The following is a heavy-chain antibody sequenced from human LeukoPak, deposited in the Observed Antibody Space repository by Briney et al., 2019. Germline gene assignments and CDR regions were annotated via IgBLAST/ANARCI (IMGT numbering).Heavy chain of an antibody. CDR3: ARNLYYDFSYGMDV. Sequence: SETLSLTCTVSSGSVNSYYWSWIRQPPGKGLEWIGYIYYSGSTNYNPSLKSRVTISVDTSKNQFSLKLSSVTAADTAVYYCARNLYYDFSYGMDVWGQGTTVTVSS. CDR2: IYYSGST. V-gene: IGHV4-59*02. CDR1: SGSVNSYY. J-gene: IGHJ6*02. D-gene: IGHD3-3*01.